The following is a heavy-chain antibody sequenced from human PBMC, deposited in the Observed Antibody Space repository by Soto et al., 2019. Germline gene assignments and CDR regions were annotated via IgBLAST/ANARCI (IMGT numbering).Heavy chain of an antibody. D-gene: IGHD6-6*01. V-gene: IGHV1-2*02. J-gene: IGHJ5*02. CDR3: TNTSEGSRPPPHWFTP. CDR2: INPKTGAT. CDR1: GYTFTGYY. Sequence: EASVKVSCKASGYTFTGYYIHWVRQAPGQGLEWVGWINPKTGATNFAQRFQGRVTMTTDTSITTAYMDLSSLRSEDTAIYYCTNTSEGSRPPPHWFTPGGQGPSVTVP.